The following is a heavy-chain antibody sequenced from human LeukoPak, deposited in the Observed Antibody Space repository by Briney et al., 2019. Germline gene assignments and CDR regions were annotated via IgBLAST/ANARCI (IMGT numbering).Heavy chain of an antibody. Sequence: GESLKISCKASGHSFTNHWIGWVRQMPGIGLEWVGIINFGDSEPLYSPSFQDQVTISLDKSISTTYLQWRSLKASDTATYYCATRPYAGSPNSYDPWGQGTLVTVSS. J-gene: IGHJ5*02. CDR2: INFGDSEP. V-gene: IGHV5-51*01. CDR3: ATRPYAGSPNSYDP. CDR1: GHSFTNHW. D-gene: IGHD1-26*01.